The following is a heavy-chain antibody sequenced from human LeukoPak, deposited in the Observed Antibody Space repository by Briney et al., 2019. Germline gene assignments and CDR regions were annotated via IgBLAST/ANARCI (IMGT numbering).Heavy chain of an antibody. CDR3: ARIRDGYNIHAFDI. Sequence: PGGSLRLSCAASGFTFSSYGMHWVRQAPGKGLEWVAVIWYDGSNKYYADSVKGRFTISRDNSKNTLYLQMNSLRAEDTAVYYCARIRDGYNIHAFDIWGQGTMVTVSP. CDR2: IWYDGSNK. CDR1: GFTFSSYG. V-gene: IGHV3-33*01. J-gene: IGHJ3*02. D-gene: IGHD5-24*01.